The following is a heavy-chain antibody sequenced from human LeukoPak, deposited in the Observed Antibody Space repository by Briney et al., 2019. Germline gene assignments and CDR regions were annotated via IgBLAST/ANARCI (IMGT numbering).Heavy chain of an antibody. D-gene: IGHD5-18*01. CDR1: GFTVSSNY. CDR3: ANREGGYTYDPFDY. Sequence: PGGSLRLSCAASGFTVSSNYMSWVRQAPGKGLEWVSVIYSGGSTYYADSVKGRFTISRDNSKNTLYLQMNSLRAEDTAVYYCANREGGYTYDPFDYWGQGTLVTVSS. J-gene: IGHJ4*02. V-gene: IGHV3-53*01. CDR2: IYSGGST.